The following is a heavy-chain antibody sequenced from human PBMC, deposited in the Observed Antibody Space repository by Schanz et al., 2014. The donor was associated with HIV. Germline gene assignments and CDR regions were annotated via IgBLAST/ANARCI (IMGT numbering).Heavy chain of an antibody. J-gene: IGHJ4*02. CDR3: ARGVVGATTDVFDY. CDR2: MNPNSGNT. D-gene: IGHD1-26*01. CDR1: GYTFTTND. Sequence: QVQLVQSGAEVKKPGASVKVSCKASGYTFTTNDINWVRQATGQGLEWMGWMNPNSGNTGYAQKFQGRVTLTRNTSISTAYMELSSLTSEDTAVYYCARGVVGATTDVFDYWGQGTLVTVSS. V-gene: IGHV1-8*01.